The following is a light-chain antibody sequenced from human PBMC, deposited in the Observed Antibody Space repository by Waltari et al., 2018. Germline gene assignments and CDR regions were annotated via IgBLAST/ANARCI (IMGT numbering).Light chain of an antibody. CDR2: DVS. Sequence: QSALTQAASVSGSPGQSITISCTGTSSDVGAYDYVSWYQQHPGKAPQLMIYDVSNRPSGISNRFSGSKSGNTASLSISGLQTEDEAEYYCSAYTTSVTLVFGTGTKVTVL. V-gene: IGLV2-14*03. CDR3: SAYTTSVTLV. J-gene: IGLJ1*01. CDR1: SSDVGAYDY.